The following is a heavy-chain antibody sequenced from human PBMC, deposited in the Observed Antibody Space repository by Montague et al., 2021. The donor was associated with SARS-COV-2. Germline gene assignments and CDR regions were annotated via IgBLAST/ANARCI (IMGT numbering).Heavy chain of an antibody. D-gene: IGHD2-21*02. J-gene: IGHJ4*02. CDR1: GFTFSNYG. CDR3: AGDYPSGGDCYRDY. CDR2: IWYDGSNK. V-gene: IGHV3-33*01. Sequence: SLRLSCAASGFTFSNYGMHWVRQAPGKGLEWVAAIWYDGSNKYYADSVKGRFTISRDNSKNTLYLQMNSLRAEDTAVYYCAGDYPSGGDCYRDYWGQGTLVTVSS.